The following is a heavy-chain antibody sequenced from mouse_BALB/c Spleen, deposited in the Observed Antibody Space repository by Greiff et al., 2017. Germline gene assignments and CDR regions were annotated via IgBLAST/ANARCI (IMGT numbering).Heavy chain of an antibody. D-gene: IGHD2-4*01. CDR1: GFTFSSYT. V-gene: IGHV5-6-4*01. Sequence: EVMLVESGGGLVKPGGSLKLSCAASGFTFSSYTMSWVRQTPEKRLEWVATISSGGSYTYYPDSVKGRFTISRDNAKNTLYLQMSSLKSEDTAMYYCTRDEGDYDVGTRFAYWGQGTLVTVSA. CDR3: TRDEGDYDVGTRFAY. CDR2: ISSGGSYT. J-gene: IGHJ3*01.